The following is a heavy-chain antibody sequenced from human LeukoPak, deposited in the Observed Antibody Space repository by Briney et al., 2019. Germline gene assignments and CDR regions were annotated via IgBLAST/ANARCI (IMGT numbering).Heavy chain of an antibody. CDR1: GFTFDDYG. J-gene: IGHJ4*02. V-gene: IGHV3-20*01. D-gene: IGHD4-17*01. CDR2: INWNGGST. CDR3: SGASSGDRWRDFDY. Sequence: TGGSLRLSCAASGFTFDDYGMSWVRQAPGKGLEWVSGINWNGGSTGYADSVKGRFTISRDNAKDSLYLQMNSLRAEDTALYASSGASSGDRWRDFDYWGQGTLVTVSS.